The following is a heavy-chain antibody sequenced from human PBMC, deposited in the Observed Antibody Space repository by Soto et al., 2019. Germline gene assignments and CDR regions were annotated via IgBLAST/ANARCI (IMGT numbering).Heavy chain of an antibody. CDR3: ARRSSGWYFDY. CDR1: GFTFSSYA. Sequence: EVQLLESGGGLVQPGGSLRLSCAASGFTFSSYAMSWVRQAPGKGLEWVSAISGSGGSTYYANSVKGRFTISGDNSKNTLYLQMNSLRAEATAVYYCARRSSGWYFDYWGQGTVVTVSS. J-gene: IGHJ4*02. CDR2: ISGSGGST. D-gene: IGHD6-19*01. V-gene: IGHV3-23*01.